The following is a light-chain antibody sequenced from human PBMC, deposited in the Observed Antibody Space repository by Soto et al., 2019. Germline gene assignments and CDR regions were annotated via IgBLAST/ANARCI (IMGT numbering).Light chain of an antibody. Sequence: EIVLTQSPGTLSLSPGERATLSCRASQSVNNNYLAWYQQKAGQAPRLLIYGVSARATGIPDRFSGSGSGADFTLTINTLEPEDFAVYYCQQYSSLPHTFGQGTKLEVK. CDR2: GVS. CDR3: QQYSSLPHT. CDR1: QSVNNNY. V-gene: IGKV3-20*01. J-gene: IGKJ2*01.